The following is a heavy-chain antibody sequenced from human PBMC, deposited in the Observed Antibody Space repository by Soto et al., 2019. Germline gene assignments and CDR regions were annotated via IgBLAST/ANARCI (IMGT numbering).Heavy chain of an antibody. J-gene: IGHJ3*02. CDR3: GREAAVGTADAIDI. D-gene: IGHD5-18*01. CDR2: IYTSGST. V-gene: IGHV3-53*01. CDR1: GFTVGRNY. Sequence: SLRLSCAASGFTVGRNYMSWVRQAPGKGLEWVSVIYTSGSTYYADSVKGRFTVSRDSSKNTLYLQMNTLRPEDTAVYYCGREAAVGTADAIDIWGQGTMVTVSS.